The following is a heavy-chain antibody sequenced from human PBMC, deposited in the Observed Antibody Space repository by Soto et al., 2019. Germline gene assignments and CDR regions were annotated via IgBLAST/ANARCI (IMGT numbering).Heavy chain of an antibody. CDR3: ARVSGTYYDFWSGYYPLDAFDI. Sequence: ETLSLTCTVSGGSISSYYWSWIRQPPGKGLEWIGYIYYSGSTNYNPSLKSRVTISVDTSKNQFSLKLSSVTAADTAVYYCARVSGTYYDFWSGYYPLDAFDIWGQGTMVTVSS. CDR1: GGSISSYY. CDR2: IYYSGST. D-gene: IGHD3-3*01. V-gene: IGHV4-59*01. J-gene: IGHJ3*02.